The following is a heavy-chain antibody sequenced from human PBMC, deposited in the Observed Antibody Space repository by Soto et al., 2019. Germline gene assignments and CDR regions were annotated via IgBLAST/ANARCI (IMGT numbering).Heavy chain of an antibody. D-gene: IGHD6-19*01. V-gene: IGHV3-33*01. Sequence: GGSLRLSCAASGFTFSSYGMHWVRQAPGKGLEWVAVIWYDGSNKYYADSVKGRFTISRDNSKNTLYLQMNSLRAEDTAVYYCARDSHPYSSGWYYFDYWGQGTLVTV. J-gene: IGHJ4*02. CDR1: GFTFSSYG. CDR3: ARDSHPYSSGWYYFDY. CDR2: IWYDGSNK.